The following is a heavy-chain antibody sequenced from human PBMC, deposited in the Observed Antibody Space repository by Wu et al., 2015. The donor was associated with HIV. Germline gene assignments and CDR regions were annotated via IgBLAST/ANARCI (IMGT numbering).Heavy chain of an antibody. D-gene: IGHD2-8*01. CDR1: GYSLTKLA. J-gene: IGHJ1*01. V-gene: IGHV1-24*01. Sequence: VRLEQPGAVVRKPGATVTIPCKVSGYSLTKLAIHWVRQTSARGLEWMGGFDPEEGKTIYAQRFQGRVAMTEDRSTDTAYMDVNGLRSEDTAVFFVLAHPRDMWSLGLPYWGQGPPWSPSP. CDR3: LAHPRDMWSLGLPY. CDR2: FDPEEGKT.